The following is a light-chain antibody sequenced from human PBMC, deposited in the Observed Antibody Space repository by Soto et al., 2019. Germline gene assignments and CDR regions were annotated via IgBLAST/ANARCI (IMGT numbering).Light chain of an antibody. V-gene: IGKV3-15*01. CDR1: QSVSST. CDR2: GAS. Sequence: IMWTQSPATLSLSPGERATLSCRAIQSVSSTSLAWYQQKPGQAPRLLIYGASTRATGIPARFSGSGSGTEFTLTISSLQSEDFAVYYCQQYNNWPPITLGQGTRLEI. J-gene: IGKJ5*01. CDR3: QQYNNWPPIT.